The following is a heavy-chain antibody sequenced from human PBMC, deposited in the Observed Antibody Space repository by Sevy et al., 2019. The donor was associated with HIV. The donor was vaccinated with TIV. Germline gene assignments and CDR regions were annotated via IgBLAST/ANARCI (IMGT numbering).Heavy chain of an antibody. CDR2: IYHSGST. CDR1: GGSISSGGDS. V-gene: IGHV4-30-2*01. D-gene: IGHD3-3*01. CDR3: ARGGDPGTYYYFWSGYSGYYYGMDV. J-gene: IGHJ6*02. Sequence: SETLSLTCAVSGGSISSGGDSWSWIRQPPGKGLEWIGYIYHSGSTYYNPSLKSRVTISVDRSKNQFSLKLSSVTAADTAVYYCARGGDPGTYYYFWSGYSGYYYGMDVWGQGTTVTVSS.